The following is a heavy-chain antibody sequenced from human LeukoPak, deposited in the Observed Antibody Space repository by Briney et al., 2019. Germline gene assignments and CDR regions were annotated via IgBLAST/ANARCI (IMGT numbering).Heavy chain of an antibody. CDR2: ISGSGGST. CDR1: GFTLSSYA. J-gene: IGHJ4*02. CDR3: AKALWCCDDSSGLFDY. Sequence: PGGSLRLSCAASGFTLSSYAMSWVRQAPGKGLEWVSAISGSGGSTYYADSVKGRFTISRDNSKNTLYLQMNSLRAEDTAVYYCAKALWCCDDSSGLFDYWGQGTLVTVSS. D-gene: IGHD3-22*01. V-gene: IGHV3-23*01.